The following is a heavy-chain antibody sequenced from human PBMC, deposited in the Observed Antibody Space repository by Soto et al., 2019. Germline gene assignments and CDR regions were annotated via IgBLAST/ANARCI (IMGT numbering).Heavy chain of an antibody. CDR1: GYTFTSYA. J-gene: IGHJ5*02. V-gene: IGHV1-3*01. CDR2: INAGNGNT. Sequence: ASVKVSCKASGYTFTSYAMHWVRQAPGQRLEWMGWINAGNGNTKYSQKFQGRVTMTTDTSTSTAYMELRSLRSDDTAVYYCARLKDWFDPWGQGTLVTVSS. CDR3: ARLKDWFDP.